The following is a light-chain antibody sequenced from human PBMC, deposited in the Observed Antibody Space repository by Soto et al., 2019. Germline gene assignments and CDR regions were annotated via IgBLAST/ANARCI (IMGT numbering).Light chain of an antibody. CDR1: RSDVGGYNY. V-gene: IGLV2-8*01. CDR3: KSYEGSNIYV. Sequence: SVLAQPPSPSGSPWQSVPISCTGTRSDVGGYNYVSWYQQHPGKAPKLMIYEVNKRPSGVPDRFSGSKSGNTASLTVSGLQAEDEADYYCKSYEGSNIYVFGTGTKSPS. J-gene: IGLJ1*01. CDR2: EVN.